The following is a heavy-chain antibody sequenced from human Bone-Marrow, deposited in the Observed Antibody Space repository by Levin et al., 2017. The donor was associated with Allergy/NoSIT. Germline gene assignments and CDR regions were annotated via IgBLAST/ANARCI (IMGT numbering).Heavy chain of an antibody. D-gene: IGHD3-9*01. CDR3: ARQDDVLGSQGLGPFDI. Sequence: TGESLKISCQASGYTFTHYWITWVRQIPGKGLEWMGNIDPSDSYTYYSPSFQGHVATSVDKSITTAYLHWSSLTTSDTAIYFCARQDDVLGSQGLGPFDIWGQGTMVIVSS. CDR1: GYTFTHYW. CDR2: IDPSDSYT. J-gene: IGHJ3*02. V-gene: IGHV5-10-1*01.